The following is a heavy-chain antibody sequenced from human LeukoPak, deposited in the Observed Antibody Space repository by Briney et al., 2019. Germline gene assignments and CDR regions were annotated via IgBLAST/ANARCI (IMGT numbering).Heavy chain of an antibody. V-gene: IGHV4-30-4*08. Sequence: SQTLSLTCTVSGGSISSGDYYWSWIRQPPGKGLEWIEYIYYSGSTYYNPSLKSRVTISVDTSKNQFSLKLSSVTAADTAVYYCARGGSSWYFDYWGQGTLVTVSS. CDR1: GGSISSGDYY. J-gene: IGHJ4*02. CDR2: IYYSGST. D-gene: IGHD6-13*01. CDR3: ARGGSSWYFDY.